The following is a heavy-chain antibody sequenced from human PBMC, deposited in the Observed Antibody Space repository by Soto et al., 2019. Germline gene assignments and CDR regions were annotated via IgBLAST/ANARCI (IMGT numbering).Heavy chain of an antibody. J-gene: IGHJ4*02. Sequence: QITLKESGPTLVKPTQTLTLTCTFSGLAFSTADRAVGWIRQAPGKALDWLALIDGDDNKRYSPSLKNRLTIASDTSKKRVVLTMTDMDSVDTAXXXXXXXXXXXXXXXXEYWGQGTLVTVSA. CDR2: IDGDDNK. CDR3: XXXXXXXXXXXXEY. V-gene: IGHV2-5*02. CDR1: GLAFSTADRA.